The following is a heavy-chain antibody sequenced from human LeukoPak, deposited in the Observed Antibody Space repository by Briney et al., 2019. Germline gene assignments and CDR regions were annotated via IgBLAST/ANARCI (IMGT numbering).Heavy chain of an antibody. Sequence: ASVKVSCKASGYTFTNYHMHWVRQAPGQGLEWMGIINPSGGSTSYAQKFQGRVTMTRDTSTSTVYMELSSLRSEDTAVYYCARDGVVVPAATSGDYNWFDPWGQGTLVTVSS. CDR1: GYTFTNYH. D-gene: IGHD2-2*01. V-gene: IGHV1-46*01. J-gene: IGHJ5*02. CDR3: ARDGVVVPAATSGDYNWFDP. CDR2: INPSGGST.